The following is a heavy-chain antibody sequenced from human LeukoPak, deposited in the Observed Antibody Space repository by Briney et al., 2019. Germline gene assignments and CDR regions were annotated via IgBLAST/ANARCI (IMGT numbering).Heavy chain of an antibody. V-gene: IGHV3-23*01. CDR2: ISGSGGST. D-gene: IGHD2-15*01. Sequence: GGSLRLSCAASGFTFSSYAMSWVRQAPGKGLEWVSAISGSGGSTYYADSVKGRFTISRDNSKNTPYLQMNSLRAEDTAVYYCAKDGTRYCSGGSCYSTPYWGQGTLVTVSS. CDR1: GFTFSSYA. CDR3: AKDGTRYCSGGSCYSTPY. J-gene: IGHJ4*02.